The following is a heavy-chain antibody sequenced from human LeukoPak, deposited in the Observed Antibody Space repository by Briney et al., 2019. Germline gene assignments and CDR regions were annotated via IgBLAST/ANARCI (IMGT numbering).Heavy chain of an antibody. CDR2: ISTRSDDI. Sequence: GSLRLSCVASGFTLSIYQVNWVRQAPGKGPEWLSYISTRSDDIYYAESVKGRFAISRDNAKNSLFLQMDNLRDEDTGIYFCARGMPTRTFDLWGQGTLVTVSS. CDR3: ARGMPTRTFDL. J-gene: IGHJ4*02. D-gene: IGHD1-14*01. V-gene: IGHV3-21*04. CDR1: GFTLSIYQ.